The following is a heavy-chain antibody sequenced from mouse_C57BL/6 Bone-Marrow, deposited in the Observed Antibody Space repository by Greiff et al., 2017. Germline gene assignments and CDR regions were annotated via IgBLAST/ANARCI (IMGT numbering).Heavy chain of an antibody. J-gene: IGHJ1*03. CDR3: ARYRDYCWYFDV. V-gene: IGHV7-3*01. CDR2: IRNKANGYTT. CDR1: GFTFTDYY. D-gene: IGHD2-13*01. Sequence: EVKLVESGGGLVQPGGSLSLSCAASGFTFTDYYMSWVRQPPGKALEWLGFIRNKANGYTTEYSASVKGRFTISRDNSQSILYLQMNARSAEDSATYYCARYRDYCWYFDVWGTGTTVTVSS.